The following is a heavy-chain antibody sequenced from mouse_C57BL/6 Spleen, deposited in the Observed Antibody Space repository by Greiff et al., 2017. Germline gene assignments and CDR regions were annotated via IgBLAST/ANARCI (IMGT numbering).Heavy chain of an antibody. CDR2: IRNKANGYTT. V-gene: IGHV7-3*01. CDR3: ARSFHYYGSSGFAY. Sequence: EVHLVESGGGLVQPGGSLSLSCAASGFTFTDYYMSWVRQPPGKALEWLGFIRNKANGYTTEYIASVKGRFTISRDNSQSILYLQMNALRAEDSATYYCARSFHYYGSSGFAYWGQGTLVTVSA. J-gene: IGHJ3*01. D-gene: IGHD1-1*01. CDR1: GFTFTDYY.